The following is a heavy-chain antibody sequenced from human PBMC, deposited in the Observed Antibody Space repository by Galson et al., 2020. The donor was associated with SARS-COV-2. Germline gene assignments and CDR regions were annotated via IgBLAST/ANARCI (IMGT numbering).Heavy chain of an antibody. D-gene: IGHD2-2*01. CDR1: GFTFSSYA. Sequence: GGSLRLSCAASGFTFSSYAMSWVRQAPGKGLEWVSAISGSGGSTYYADSVKGRFTISRDNSKNTLYLQMNSLRAEDTAVYYCARDIPVVVPAAGSPDAFDIWGQGTMVTVSS. CDR2: ISGSGGST. V-gene: IGHV3-23*01. J-gene: IGHJ3*02. CDR3: ARDIPVVVPAAGSPDAFDI.